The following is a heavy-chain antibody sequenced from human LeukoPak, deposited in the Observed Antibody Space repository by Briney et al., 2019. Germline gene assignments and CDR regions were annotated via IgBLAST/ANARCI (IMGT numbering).Heavy chain of an antibody. J-gene: IGHJ6*03. D-gene: IGHD3-22*01. Sequence: PSETLSLTCAVYGGSFSVHYWTWIRQPPGKGLEWIGEINHYETTNYNPSLKSRVTISVDTSKNQFSLELTSVTAADTAVYYCARGRDYDSIPGYYYYYMDVWGKGTTVTVSS. CDR1: GGSFSVHY. CDR2: INHYETT. CDR3: ARGRDYDSIPGYYYYYMDV. V-gene: IGHV4-34*01.